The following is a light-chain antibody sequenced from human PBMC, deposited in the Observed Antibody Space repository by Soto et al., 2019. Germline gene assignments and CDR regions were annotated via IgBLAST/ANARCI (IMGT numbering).Light chain of an antibody. CDR2: STS. CDR3: LLYYGGAQRV. V-gene: IGLV7-43*01. J-gene: IGLJ2*01. CDR1: TGAVTSGYY. Sequence: QAVVTQEPSLTVCPGGTVTLTCASSTGAVTSGYYPNWFQQKPGQAPRALIYSTSNKQSWTPARFSGSLLGDKAALTLSGVQPEDEADYYCLLYYGGAQRVFGGGTKVTVL.